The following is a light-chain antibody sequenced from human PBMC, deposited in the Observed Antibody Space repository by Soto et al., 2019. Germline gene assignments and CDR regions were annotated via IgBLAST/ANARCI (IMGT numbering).Light chain of an antibody. V-gene: IGKV3-15*01. J-gene: IGKJ2*01. CDR2: GAS. Sequence: EILMTQSPATLSVSPGERATLSCRASQSVSNRLAWYQQKLGQAPRRLIYGASTRATGIPARFSGSGSGTEFTLTISSLQSEESAIYYCQHYKNWPYTFGQGNKLEMK. CDR3: QHYKNWPYT. CDR1: QSVSNR.